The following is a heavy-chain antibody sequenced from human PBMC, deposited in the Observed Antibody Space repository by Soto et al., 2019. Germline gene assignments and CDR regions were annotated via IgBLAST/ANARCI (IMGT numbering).Heavy chain of an antibody. D-gene: IGHD4-17*01. J-gene: IGHJ3*02. CDR3: TRTMTTAAFDI. V-gene: IGHV3-73*02. CDR1: GFTFSGSA. Sequence: EVQLVESGGGLVQPGGSLKLSCAASGFTFSGSAMHWVRQASGKGLEWVGRIRSKANSYATAYAASVKGRLTISRDDSKNTAYLQMNSLKTEDTAFYYCTRTMTTAAFDIWGQGTMVTVSS. CDR2: IRSKANSYAT.